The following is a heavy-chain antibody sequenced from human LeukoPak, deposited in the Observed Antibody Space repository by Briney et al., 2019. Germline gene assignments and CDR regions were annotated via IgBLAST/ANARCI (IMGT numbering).Heavy chain of an antibody. Sequence: ASVKVSCKASGYTFTSYGISWVRQAPGQGLEWMGWISAYNGNTNYAQKLQGRVTMTTDTSTSTAYMELSRLRSDDTAVYYCARAQYIEGIWFDPWGQGTLVTVSS. V-gene: IGHV1-18*01. CDR1: GYTFTSYG. CDR2: ISAYNGNT. D-gene: IGHD1-14*01. J-gene: IGHJ5*02. CDR3: ARAQYIEGIWFDP.